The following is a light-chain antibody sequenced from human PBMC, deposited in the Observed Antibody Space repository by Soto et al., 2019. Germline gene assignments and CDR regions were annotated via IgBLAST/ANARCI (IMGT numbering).Light chain of an antibody. V-gene: IGLV2-14*01. CDR2: EVT. CDR1: NSDIGDYNY. J-gene: IGLJ3*02. Sequence: QSALTQPASVSESPGQSITISCTGSNSDIGDYNYVSWYQQVPGKAPKLIIYEVTKRPSGLSNRFSGSKSGYTASLTISGLQAEDEADSYCSSFAGGTTVLFGGGTQLTVL. CDR3: SSFAGGTTVL.